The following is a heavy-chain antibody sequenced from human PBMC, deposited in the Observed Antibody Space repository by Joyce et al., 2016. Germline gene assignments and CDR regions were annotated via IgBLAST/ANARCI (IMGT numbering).Heavy chain of an antibody. V-gene: IGHV5-10-1*03. CDR3: ARHRGGGNFVPFDY. J-gene: IGHJ4*02. CDR2: IDPNDSGT. D-gene: IGHD4-23*01. Sequence: EDHLVQSGAEMKKPGESLRISCLVSGYPFVNYWISWVRQMPGKGLEWMGRIDPNDSGTDYSPSFQGHVTIAADKSISTAYLQWSSLKASDTAIYYCARHRGGGNFVPFDYWGQGTLVTVSS. CDR1: GYPFVNYW.